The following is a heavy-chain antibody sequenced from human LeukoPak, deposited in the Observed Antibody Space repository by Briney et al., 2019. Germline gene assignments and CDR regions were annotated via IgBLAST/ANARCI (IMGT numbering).Heavy chain of an antibody. Sequence: SETLSLTCTVSGVSISSYYGSCIRQTPGKGRECRGYIYYTGSTNYSPSLKSRVTMSVDSSNNQFSLNLRSVPAADTAVYYCAGPAQTQAGNSPFQHWGQGPLVPVSS. D-gene: IGHD4-23*01. CDR3: AGPAQTQAGNSPFQH. CDR1: GVSISSYY. V-gene: IGHV4-59*01. CDR2: IYYTGST. J-gene: IGHJ4*02.